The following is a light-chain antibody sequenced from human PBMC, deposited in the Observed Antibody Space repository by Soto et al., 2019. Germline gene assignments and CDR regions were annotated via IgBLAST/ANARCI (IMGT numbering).Light chain of an antibody. CDR1: QSVSTNF. V-gene: IGKV3-20*01. CDR2: GAS. J-gene: IGKJ1*01. Sequence: EIVLRQSPGTLVLSPGEGATPSCRASQSVSTNFFAWYQQKPGQAPRLLIYGASTRATGIPDRFSGSGSGTDFPLTISRLEPEDFAVYYCKQYGRTSWTFGKGTRVDIK. CDR3: KQYGRTSWT.